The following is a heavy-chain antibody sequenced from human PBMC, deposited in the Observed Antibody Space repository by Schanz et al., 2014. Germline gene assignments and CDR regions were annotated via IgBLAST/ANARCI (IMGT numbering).Heavy chain of an antibody. D-gene: IGHD3-22*01. V-gene: IGHV1-69*04. CDR2: IIPILGME. CDR1: GYSFNLFG. CDR3: ARDIQYHYDTSGPVGAFDI. J-gene: IGHJ3*02. Sequence: QVQLVQSGAEVQKPGASVMLSCKTSGYSFNLFGVSWVRQAPGQGLEWMGKIIPILGMENYAQKFQGRVTITADISTSTAYMDLSSLRYDDTAVYYCARDIQYHYDTSGPVGAFDIWGQGTVVTVSS.